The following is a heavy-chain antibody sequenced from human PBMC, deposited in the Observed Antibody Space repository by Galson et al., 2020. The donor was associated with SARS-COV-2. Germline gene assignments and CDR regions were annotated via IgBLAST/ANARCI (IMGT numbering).Heavy chain of an antibody. CDR3: ATDGKDSSGYYLDN. J-gene: IGHJ4*02. V-gene: IGHV4-31*03. CDR1: GASISSGGYY. CDR2: IYYSGST. Sequence: SQTLSLTCTVSGASISSGGYYWTWIRQHPGKGLEWIGYIYYSGSTFYNPALKGRLTMSVDASKNQLSLKLRSVTAADTAVYYCATDGKDSSGYYLDNWGQGTLVTVSS. D-gene: IGHD3-22*01.